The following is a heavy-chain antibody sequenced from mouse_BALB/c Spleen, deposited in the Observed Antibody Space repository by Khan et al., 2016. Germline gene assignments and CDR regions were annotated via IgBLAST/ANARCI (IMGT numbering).Heavy chain of an antibody. D-gene: IGHD1-1*01. CDR1: GFDFSRYW. CDR3: ARRGYYFSMDD. V-gene: IGHV4-1*02. Sequence: EVKLLESGGGLVQPGGSLKLSCAASGFDFSRYWMSWVRQAPGKGLEWIGELNPDSSTINYMPSLKDKFIISRDNAKHTLYLQMSKVRSEDTALYYCARRGYYFSMDDWGQGTSVTVSS. CDR2: LNPDSSTI. J-gene: IGHJ4*01.